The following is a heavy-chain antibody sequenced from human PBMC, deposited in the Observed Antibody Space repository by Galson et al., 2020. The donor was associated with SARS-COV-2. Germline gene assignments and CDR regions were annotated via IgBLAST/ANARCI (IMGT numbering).Heavy chain of an antibody. Sequence: ASVKVSCKASGYTFTGYYMHWVRQAPGQGLEWMGWINPNSGGTNYAQKFQGRVTMTRDTSISTAYMELSRLRSDDTAVYYCARTTYYYGSGSLHFDYWGQGTLVTVSS. J-gene: IGHJ4*02. CDR2: INPNSGGT. CDR1: GYTFTGYY. V-gene: IGHV1-2*02. CDR3: ARTTYYYGSGSLHFDY. D-gene: IGHD3-10*01.